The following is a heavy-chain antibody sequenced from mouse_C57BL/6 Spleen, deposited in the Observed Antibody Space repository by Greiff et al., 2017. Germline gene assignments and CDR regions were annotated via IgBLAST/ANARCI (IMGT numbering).Heavy chain of an antibody. Sequence: VKLMESGAELVRPGASVTLSRKASGYTFTDYEMHWVKQTPVHGLEWIGAIDPETGGTAYNQKFKGKAILTADKSSSTAYMELRSLTSEDSAVDYCTRGCSNCEAWFAYWGQGTLVTVSA. CDR1: GYTFTDYE. CDR2: IDPETGGT. V-gene: IGHV1-15*01. D-gene: IGHD2-5*01. CDR3: TRGCSNCEAWFAY. J-gene: IGHJ3*01.